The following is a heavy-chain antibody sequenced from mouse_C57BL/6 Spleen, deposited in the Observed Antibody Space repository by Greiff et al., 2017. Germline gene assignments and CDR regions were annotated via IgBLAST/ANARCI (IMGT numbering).Heavy chain of an antibody. CDR2: FYPGSGSI. CDR1: GYTFTEYT. D-gene: IGHD1-1*01. V-gene: IGHV1-62-2*01. CDR3: ARHEDDYYGSSDDFDY. J-gene: IGHJ2*01. Sequence: QVQLKQSGAELVKPGASVKLSCTASGYTFTEYTIHWVKQRSGQGLEWIGWFYPGSGSIKYNEKFKDKATLTADKSSSTVYMELSRLTSEDSAVYFIARHEDDYYGSSDDFDYWGQGTTLTVSS.